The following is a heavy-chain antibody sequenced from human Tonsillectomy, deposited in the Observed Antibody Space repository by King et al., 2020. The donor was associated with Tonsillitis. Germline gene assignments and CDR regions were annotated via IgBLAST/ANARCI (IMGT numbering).Heavy chain of an antibody. D-gene: IGHD1/OR15-1a*01. Sequence: VQLQQSGPGLVKPSQTLSLTCAISGDSVSRNSAAWNRISQSPSRGLEWLGRSYYRSKCHSDYAVSVKSRITINPDTSKNQFSLQLNSVTPEVTEVYYCARDLEGAAGTKFFDFWGQGTLVTVSS. J-gene: IGHJ4*02. CDR1: GDSVSRNSAA. V-gene: IGHV6-1*01. CDR2: SYYRSKCHS. CDR3: ARDLEGAAGTKFFDF.